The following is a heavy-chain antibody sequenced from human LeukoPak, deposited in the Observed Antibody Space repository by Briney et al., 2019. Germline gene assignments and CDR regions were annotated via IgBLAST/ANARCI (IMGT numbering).Heavy chain of an antibody. V-gene: IGHV4-59*08. CDR3: ARSRLRLDAFDI. Sequence: PSETLSLTCTVSGGYISNYYWSWIRQPPGKGLEWIGYIFYSGSTNYNPSLKGRVTISVDTSKNQFSLKLSSLTAADTAVYYCARSRLRLDAFDIWGQGTMVTVSS. CDR2: IFYSGST. D-gene: IGHD4-17*01. J-gene: IGHJ3*02. CDR1: GGYISNYY.